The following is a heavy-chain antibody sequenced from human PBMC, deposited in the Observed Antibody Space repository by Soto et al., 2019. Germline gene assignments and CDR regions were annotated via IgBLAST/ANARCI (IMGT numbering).Heavy chain of an antibody. CDR3: AKGGRQWLVTSDFNY. CDR1: GFTFSSYA. D-gene: IGHD6-19*01. CDR2: ISINGGST. V-gene: IGHV3-64*04. Sequence: PGGSLRLSCSASGFTFSSYAMHWVRQAPGKGLEYVSSISINGGSTHYADSVKGRFTISRDSSKNTVSLEMTSLRAEDTAVYYCAKGGRQWLVTSDFNYWGQGA. J-gene: IGHJ4*02.